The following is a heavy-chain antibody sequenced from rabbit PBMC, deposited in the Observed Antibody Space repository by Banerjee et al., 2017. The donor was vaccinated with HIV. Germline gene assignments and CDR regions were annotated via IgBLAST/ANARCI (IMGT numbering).Heavy chain of an antibody. D-gene: IGHD8-1*01. J-gene: IGHJ4*01. CDR3: ARAGSGYRQFDL. CDR2: INTSSGNT. Sequence: QSLEESGGDLVKPEGSLTLTCTASGFSFTNKYVMCWVRQAPGKGLEWIACINTSSGNTVYASWAKGRFTISKTSSTTVTLQMTSLTAADTATYFCARAGSGYRQFDLWGPGTLVTVS. CDR1: GFSFTNKYV. V-gene: IGHV1S40*01.